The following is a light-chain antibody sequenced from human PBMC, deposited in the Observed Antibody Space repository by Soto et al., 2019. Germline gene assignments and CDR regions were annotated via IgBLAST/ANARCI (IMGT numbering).Light chain of an antibody. J-gene: IGLJ1*01. Sequence: QSVLTQPPSVSAAPGQKVTISCSGSSSNIGGNSVSWYQQLPGTAPKLLIYDDDKRPSGIPDRFSGSKSGTSATLTVSGLQAADQADYFRKSYAGSNTYVFGSGTKVTVL. V-gene: IGLV1-51*01. CDR1: SSNIGGNS. CDR3: KSYAGSNTYV. CDR2: DDD.